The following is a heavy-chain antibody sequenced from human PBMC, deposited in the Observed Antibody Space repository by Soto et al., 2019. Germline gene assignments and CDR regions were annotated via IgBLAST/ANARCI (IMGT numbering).Heavy chain of an antibody. CDR3: AKGGSSSHKFDAY. V-gene: IGHV3-23*01. CDR2: NSGSGGST. J-gene: IGHJ1*01. CDR1: GFTFSSYA. D-gene: IGHD6-6*01. Sequence: EVQLLESGGGLVQPGGSLILSCAASGFTFSSYAMSWVRQAPGKGLEWVSANSGSGGSTYYADSVKGRFTISRDHSKNTLYLQMNSLRAAYTAVYYCAKGGSSSHKFDAYWGQGTLVTVSS.